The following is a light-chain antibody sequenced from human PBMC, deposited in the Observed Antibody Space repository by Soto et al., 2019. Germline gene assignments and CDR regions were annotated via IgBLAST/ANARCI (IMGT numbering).Light chain of an antibody. Sequence: ETVLTQSPGIVYLSPGERATLYCTTSQSVRSNYLAWYQQKPGQAPRLLIYGVFSRATGIPDRFSGSGSGTDFTLTISGLEPEDSAVYYCQHYDGSPRTFGQGTKLEI. CDR3: QHYDGSPRT. V-gene: IGKV3-20*01. J-gene: IGKJ2*01. CDR2: GVF. CDR1: QSVRSNY.